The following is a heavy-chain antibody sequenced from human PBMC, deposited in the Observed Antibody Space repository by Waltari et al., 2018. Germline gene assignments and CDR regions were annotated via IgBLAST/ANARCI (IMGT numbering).Heavy chain of an antibody. CDR3: AREDYYGSGSVDY. D-gene: IGHD3-10*01. CDR2: ITGSGSTK. CDR1: GFSFPTYT. Sequence: ELQLVESGGDLVQPGGSLRLSCAASGFSFPTYTMNWVRQAPGKGLEWVSYITGSGSTKFYGDAVKGRFTISRDNAKNSLYLQMDSLRVEDTAIYYSAREDYYGSGSVDYWGQGTLVTVAS. J-gene: IGHJ4*02. V-gene: IGHV3-48*04.